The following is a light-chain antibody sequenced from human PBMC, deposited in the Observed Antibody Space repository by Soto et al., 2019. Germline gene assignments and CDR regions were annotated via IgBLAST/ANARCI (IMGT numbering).Light chain of an antibody. V-gene: IGLV2-14*01. Sequence: QSALTQPASVSGSPGQSSTLSCTGTSSDVGGYDYVSWYQQHPGKNPLLIIFEISNRLSGISNRFCGSKSGNMASLTMSGLQADDEAAYYCISFASGSTYGVFGTGTKLTVL. CDR3: ISFASGSTYGV. J-gene: IGLJ1*01. CDR1: SSDVGGYDY. CDR2: EIS.